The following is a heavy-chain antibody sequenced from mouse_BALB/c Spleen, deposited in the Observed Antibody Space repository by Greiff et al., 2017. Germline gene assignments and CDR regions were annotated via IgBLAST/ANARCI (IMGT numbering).Heavy chain of an antibody. CDR1: GFNIKDTY. J-gene: IGHJ3*01. CDR3: ARGDYDGYSPWFAY. CDR2: IDPANGNT. Sequence: EVQLQQSGAELVKPGASVKLSCTASGFNIKDTYMHWVKQRPEQGLEWIGRIDPANGNTKYDPKFQGKATITADTSSNTAYLQLSSLTSEDTAVYYCARGDYDGYSPWFAYWGQGTLVTVSA. V-gene: IGHV14-3*02. D-gene: IGHD2-3*01.